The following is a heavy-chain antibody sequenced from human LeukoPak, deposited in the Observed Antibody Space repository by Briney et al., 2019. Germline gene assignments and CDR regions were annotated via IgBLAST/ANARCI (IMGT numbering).Heavy chain of an antibody. CDR3: ARGVVTDIQKAFDI. V-gene: IGHV1-69*04. J-gene: IGHJ3*02. Sequence: SVKVSCKASGGTFSSYAISWVRQAPGQGLEWMGRIIPILGIANYAQKFQGRVTITADKSTSTAYMELSSLRSEDTAVYYCARGVVTDIQKAFDIWGQGTMVTVSS. CDR2: IIPILGIA. D-gene: IGHD2-21*02. CDR1: GGTFSSYA.